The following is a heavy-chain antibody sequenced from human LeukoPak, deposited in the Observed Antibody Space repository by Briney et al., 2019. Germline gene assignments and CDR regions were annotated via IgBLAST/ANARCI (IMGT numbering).Heavy chain of an antibody. CDR3: ARVRWGGLYYFDY. CDR2: ISYDGSNK. J-gene: IGHJ4*02. V-gene: IGHV3-30*04. CDR1: GFTFSSYA. D-gene: IGHD3-16*01. Sequence: GGSLRLSCAASGFTFSSYAMHWVRQAPGKGLEWVAVISYDGSNKYYADSVKGRFTISRDNAKNTLYLQMNSLRAEDTAVYYCARVRWGGLYYFDYWGQGTLVTVSS.